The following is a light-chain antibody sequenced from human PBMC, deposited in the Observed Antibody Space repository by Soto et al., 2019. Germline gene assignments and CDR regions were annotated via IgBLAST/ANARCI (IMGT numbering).Light chain of an antibody. CDR3: QQYGISPIT. Sequence: EIVLTQSPGTLSLSPGEGATLSCRASQSVSNNYLAWYQQKPGQAPRLLIYGASSRATGIPDRFSGSGSGTDFTLTISRLEPEDFAVYYCQQYGISPITFGQGTQLEIK. V-gene: IGKV3-20*01. J-gene: IGKJ5*01. CDR1: QSVSNNY. CDR2: GAS.